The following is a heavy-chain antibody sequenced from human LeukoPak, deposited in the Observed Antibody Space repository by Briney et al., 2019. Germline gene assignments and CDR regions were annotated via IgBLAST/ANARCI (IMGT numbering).Heavy chain of an antibody. CDR2: ISYDGSNK. V-gene: IGHV3-30*03. D-gene: IGHD5-12*01. CDR1: GFTFSSYG. Sequence: GRSLRLSCAASGFTFSSYGMHWVRQAPGEGLEWVAVISYDGSNKYYADSVKGRFTISRDNSKNTLYLQMNSLRAEDTAVYYCASILPPDIVATGFDYWGQGTLVTVSS. CDR3: ASILPPDIVATGFDY. J-gene: IGHJ4*02.